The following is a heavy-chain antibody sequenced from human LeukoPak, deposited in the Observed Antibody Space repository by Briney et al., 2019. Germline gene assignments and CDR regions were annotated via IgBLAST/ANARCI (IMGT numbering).Heavy chain of an antibody. J-gene: IGHJ6*02. V-gene: IGHV4-4*07. D-gene: IGHD6-19*01. Sequence: SETLSLTCTVSGGSISSYYWSWIRQPAGKGLEWIGRIYTSGSTNYNPSLKSRVTMSVDTSKSQFSLKLSSVTAADTAVYYCARDWGPIAVAGTRYYYGMDVWGQGTTVTVSS. CDR1: GGSISSYY. CDR3: ARDWGPIAVAGTRYYYGMDV. CDR2: IYTSGST.